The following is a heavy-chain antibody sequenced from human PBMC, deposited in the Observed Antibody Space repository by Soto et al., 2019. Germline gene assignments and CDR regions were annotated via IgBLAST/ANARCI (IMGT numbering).Heavy chain of an antibody. CDR3: ANSRVSMVRGLIIIPNY. J-gene: IGHJ4*02. D-gene: IGHD3-10*01. V-gene: IGHV3-23*01. CDR1: GFPFTGYA. CDR2: ISGHGDAT. Sequence: GGSLRLSCAASGFPFTGYAMSWVRQAPGKGLEWVSAISGHGDATFYADSVKGRFTISRDNSKNTLYLHMNSLRAEDTALYYCANSRVSMVRGLIIIPNYWGQGPLVTVSS.